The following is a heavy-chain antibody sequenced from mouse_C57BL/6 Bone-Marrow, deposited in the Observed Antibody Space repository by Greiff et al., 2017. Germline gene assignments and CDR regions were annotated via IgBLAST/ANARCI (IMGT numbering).Heavy chain of an antibody. CDR1: GYTFTDYN. V-gene: IGHV1-22*01. Sequence: EVQLQQSGPELVKPGASVKMSCKASGYTFTDYNMHWVKQSHGKSLEWIGYINPNNGGTSYNQKFKGKATLTVNKSSSTAYMELRSLTSEDSAVYYCASPRQLRLPWFAYWGQGTLVTVSA. D-gene: IGHD3-2*02. CDR2: INPNNGGT. J-gene: IGHJ3*01. CDR3: ASPRQLRLPWFAY.